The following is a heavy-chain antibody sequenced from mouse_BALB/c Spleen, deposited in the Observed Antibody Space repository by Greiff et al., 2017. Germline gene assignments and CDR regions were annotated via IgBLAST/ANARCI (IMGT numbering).Heavy chain of an antibody. CDR2: ISTYYGNT. J-gene: IGHJ4*01. V-gene: IGHV1-67*01. CDR3: ARRGDYDEDY. D-gene: IGHD2-4*01. Sequence: QVQLQQSGPELVRPGVSVKISCKGSGYTFTDYAMHWVKQSHAKSLEWIGVISTYYGNTNYNQKFKGKATMTVDKSSSTAYMELARLTSEDSAIYYCARRGDYDEDYWGQGTSVTVSS. CDR1: GYTFTDYA.